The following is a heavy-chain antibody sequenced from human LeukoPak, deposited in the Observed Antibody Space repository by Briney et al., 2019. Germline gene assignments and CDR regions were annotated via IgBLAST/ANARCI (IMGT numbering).Heavy chain of an antibody. D-gene: IGHD3-10*01. V-gene: IGHV3-33*01. Sequence: GGSLRLSCAASGFTFSSYGMHWVRQAPGKGLEGVAVIWYDGSNKYYADSVKGRFTISRDNSKNTLYLQMNSLRAEDTAVYYCAREGGAGGYYFDYWSQGTLVTVSS. CDR1: GFTFSSYG. J-gene: IGHJ4*02. CDR2: IWYDGSNK. CDR3: AREGGAGGYYFDY.